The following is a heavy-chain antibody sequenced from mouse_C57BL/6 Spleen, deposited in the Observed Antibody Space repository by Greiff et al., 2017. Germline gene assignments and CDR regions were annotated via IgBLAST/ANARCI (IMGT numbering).Heavy chain of an antibody. D-gene: IGHD2-5*01. Sequence: DVKLQESGPGLVKPSQSLSLTCSVTGYSITSGYYWNWIRQFPGNKLEWMGYISYDGSNNYNPSLKNRISITRDTSKNQFFLKLNSVTTEDTATYYCARKGAYYSNFDVWGTGTTVTVSS. CDR1: GYSITSGYY. CDR2: ISYDGSN. V-gene: IGHV3-6*01. CDR3: ARKGAYYSNFDV. J-gene: IGHJ1*03.